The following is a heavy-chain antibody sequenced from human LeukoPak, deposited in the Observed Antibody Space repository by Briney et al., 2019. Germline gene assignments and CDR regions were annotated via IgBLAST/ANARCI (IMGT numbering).Heavy chain of an antibody. CDR1: GFTLRNYW. Sequence: SGGSLRLSCTASGFTLRNYWMHWVRQVPGKRLVWVSRISGDGSVTNYADSVQGRFTISRDNAKNILYLQINSLRSEDTAIYYCARYSSSSGGASYYLDYWGHGTPVTVSS. J-gene: IGHJ4*01. V-gene: IGHV3-74*01. CDR3: ARYSSSSGGASYYLDY. D-gene: IGHD6-6*01. CDR2: ISGDGSVT.